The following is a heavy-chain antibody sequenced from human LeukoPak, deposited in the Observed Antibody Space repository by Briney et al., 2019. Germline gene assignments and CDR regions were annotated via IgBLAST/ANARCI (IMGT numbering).Heavy chain of an antibody. D-gene: IGHD2-2*01. J-gene: IGHJ4*02. V-gene: IGHV3-21*01. Sequence: GGSLRLSCAASGFTFSSYSMNWVRQAPGKGLEWVSSISSSSSYIYYADSVKGRFTISRDNAKNSLYLQMNSLRAEDTAVYYCARVGGYCSSTSCYEDYFDYWGQGTLVTVSS. CDR1: GFTFSSYS. CDR2: ISSSSSYI. CDR3: ARVGGYCSSTSCYEDYFDY.